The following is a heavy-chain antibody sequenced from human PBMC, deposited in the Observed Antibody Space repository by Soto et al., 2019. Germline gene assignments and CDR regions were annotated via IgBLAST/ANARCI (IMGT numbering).Heavy chain of an antibody. D-gene: IGHD3-10*01. CDR1: GFTFSDYY. J-gene: IGHJ4*02. CDR2: ISISGTTM. CDR3: ARAGWFGEFSPHDFDY. Sequence: QVQLVESGGGLVKPGGSLRLACAASGFTFSDYYMSWIRQAPGKGLEWASYISISGTTMYYADSVKGRFTISRDNAKKSLFLQMNSLRAEDTAVYYCARAGWFGEFSPHDFDYWGLGTLVTVSS. V-gene: IGHV3-11*01.